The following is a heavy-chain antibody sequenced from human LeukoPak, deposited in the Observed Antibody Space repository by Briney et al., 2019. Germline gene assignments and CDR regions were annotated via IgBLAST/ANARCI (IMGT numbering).Heavy chain of an antibody. Sequence: GGSLRLSCATSGFNFSDSRMTWVRQAPGKGLQWVANINRDGTEKHFLDSVEGRFTISRDNAKKSLYLQMSSLRPQDTALYFCVRGDWYFESWGQGTLVTVSS. CDR2: INRDGTEK. CDR3: VRGDWYFES. D-gene: IGHD2-21*01. J-gene: IGHJ4*02. V-gene: IGHV3-7*04. CDR1: GFNFSDSR.